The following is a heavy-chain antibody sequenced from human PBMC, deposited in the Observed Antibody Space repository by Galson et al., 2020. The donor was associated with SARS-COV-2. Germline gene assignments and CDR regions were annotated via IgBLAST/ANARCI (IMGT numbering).Heavy chain of an antibody. Sequence: ASVKVSCKASGYTFTSYYMHWVRQAPGQGLEWMGIINPSGGSTSYAQKFQGRVTMTRDTSTSTVYMELSSLRSEDTAVYYCARAPYYDFWSGYRDYYYGMDVWGQGTTVTVSS. CDR2: INPSGGST. CDR1: GYTFTSYY. J-gene: IGHJ6*02. CDR3: ARAPYYDFWSGYRDYYYGMDV. D-gene: IGHD3-3*01. V-gene: IGHV1-46*03.